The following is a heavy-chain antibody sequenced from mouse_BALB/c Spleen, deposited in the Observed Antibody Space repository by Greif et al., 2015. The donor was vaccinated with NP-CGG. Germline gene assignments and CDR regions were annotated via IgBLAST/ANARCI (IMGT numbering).Heavy chain of an antibody. Sequence: SGPELVKPGASVKISCKASGYTFTDYNMHWVKQSHGKSLEWIGYIYPYNGGTGYNQKFKNKATLTVDNSSSXAYMELRSLTSEDSAVYYCARGRGISVEAWFAYWGQGTLVTVSA. CDR2: IYPYNGGT. CDR3: ARGRGISVEAWFAY. V-gene: IGHV1S29*02. J-gene: IGHJ3*01. D-gene: IGHD1-1*01. CDR1: GYTFTDYN.